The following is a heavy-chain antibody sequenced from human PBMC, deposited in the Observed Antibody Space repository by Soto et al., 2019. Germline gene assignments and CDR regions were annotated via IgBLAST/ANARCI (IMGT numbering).Heavy chain of an antibody. Sequence: QVQLQESGPGLVKPSETLSLTCTVSGGSISRYYWSWIRQPPGKGLEWIGYIYYSGSTTYNPPLKSRVTISVDTSKNQFSLKLSSVTAADTAVYYCARGGGSPDYWGQGTLVTVSS. CDR3: ARGGGSPDY. CDR2: IYYSGST. D-gene: IGHD2-15*01. J-gene: IGHJ4*02. V-gene: IGHV4-59*01. CDR1: GGSISRYY.